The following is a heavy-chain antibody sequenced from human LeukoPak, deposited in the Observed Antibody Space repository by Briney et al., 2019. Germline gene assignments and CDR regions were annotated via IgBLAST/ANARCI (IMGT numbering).Heavy chain of an antibody. J-gene: IGHJ6*03. V-gene: IGHV1-69*13. D-gene: IGHD3-3*01. CDR1: GGTFTSYA. CDR2: IIPIFGTA. CDR3: ARGGLGRNSEVLRFLEWSKNKDYYMDV. Sequence: GASVKVSCKSSGGTFTSYAISWVRQAPGQGLEWMGGIIPIFGTANYAQKFQGRVTITADESTSTAYMELSSLRSEDTAVYYCARGGLGRNSEVLRFLEWSKNKDYYMDVWGKGTTVTVSS.